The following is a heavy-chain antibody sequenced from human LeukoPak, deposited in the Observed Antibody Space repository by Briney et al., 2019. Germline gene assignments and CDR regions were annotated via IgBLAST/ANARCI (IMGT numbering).Heavy chain of an antibody. D-gene: IGHD3-16*01. CDR1: GSTFSSSW. J-gene: IGHJ5*02. CDR2: IKEDGSEK. CDR3: ARALIPLLGGP. Sequence: GGSLRLSCAASGSTFSSSWMSWVRQAPGKGLEWVANIKEDGSEKNYVDSVKGRFTTSRDNAKNSVYLQMTSLRAEDTAVYYCARALIPLLGGPWGQGTLVTVSS. V-gene: IGHV3-7*01.